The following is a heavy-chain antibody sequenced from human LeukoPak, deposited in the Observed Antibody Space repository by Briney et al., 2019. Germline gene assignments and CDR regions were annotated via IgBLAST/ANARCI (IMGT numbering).Heavy chain of an antibody. J-gene: IGHJ4*02. Sequence: SETLSLTCTVSGGSISSGSYYWSWIRQPAGKGLEWIGRIYTSGSTNYNPSLKSRVTISVGTSKNQFSLKLSSVTAADTAVYYCARAAPRDYDSSGYKSSVDYWGQGTLVTVSS. CDR1: GGSISSGSYY. V-gene: IGHV4-61*02. CDR2: IYTSGST. CDR3: ARAAPRDYDSSGYKSSVDY. D-gene: IGHD3-22*01.